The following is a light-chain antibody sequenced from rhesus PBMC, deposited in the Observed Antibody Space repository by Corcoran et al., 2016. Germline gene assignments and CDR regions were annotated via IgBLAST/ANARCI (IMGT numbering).Light chain of an antibody. CDR2: GGS. V-gene: IGKV2-72*02. Sequence: DIVMTQTPLSLPITPGEPASISCRSSQSLLYSNGNTYLHWYLQKPGQSPKCLFYGGSNRASGVPDRFRGSGAGTVFTLKISKVEAEDVGVYYCVQVIAFPYSFGQGTKVEIK. J-gene: IGKJ2*01. CDR1: QSLLYSNGNTY. CDR3: VQVIAFPYS.